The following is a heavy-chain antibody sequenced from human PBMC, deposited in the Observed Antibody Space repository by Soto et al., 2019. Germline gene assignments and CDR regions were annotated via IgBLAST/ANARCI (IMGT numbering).Heavy chain of an antibody. CDR3: ARDTDILTGYNYYYYGMDV. Sequence: ASVKVSCKASGYTFTSYGIIWVRQAPGQGLEWMGWISAYNGNTNYAQKLQGRVTMTTDTSTNTAYMELRSLRSDDTAVYYCARDTDILTGYNYYYYGMDVWGQGTTVTVSS. D-gene: IGHD3-9*01. J-gene: IGHJ6*02. CDR1: GYTFTSYG. V-gene: IGHV1-18*01. CDR2: ISAYNGNT.